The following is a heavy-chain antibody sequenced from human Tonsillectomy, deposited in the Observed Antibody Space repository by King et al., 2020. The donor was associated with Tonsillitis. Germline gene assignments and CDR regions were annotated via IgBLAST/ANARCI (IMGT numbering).Heavy chain of an antibody. CDR3: ARLFPQYGDAGWGYF. D-gene: IGHD4-17*01. V-gene: IGHV5-51*01. J-gene: IGHJ4*02. CDR1: GYSFTNYW. CDR2: IYPGDSDT. Sequence: AQLVQSGAEVKKPGESLKISCKGSGYSFTNYWIGWVRQMPGKGLESMGIIYPGDSDTRYSPSFQGQVTVSADKSISTAYLHWSSLKASDTAIYYFARLFPQYGDAGWGYFWGQGTLVTVSS.